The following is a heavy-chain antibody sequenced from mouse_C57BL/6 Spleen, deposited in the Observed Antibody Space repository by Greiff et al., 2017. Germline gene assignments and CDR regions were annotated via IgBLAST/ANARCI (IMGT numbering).Heavy chain of an antibody. CDR2: ISDGGSYT. CDR3: ARGTAQASWFAY. CDR1: GFTFSSYA. V-gene: IGHV5-4*01. J-gene: IGHJ3*01. D-gene: IGHD3-2*02. Sequence: EVQLVESGGGLVKPGGSLKLSCAASGFTFSSYAMSWVRQTPEKRLEWVATISDGGSYTYYPDNVKGRFTIARDNAKNNLYLQMSQLKSEDTAMYYCARGTAQASWFAYWGQGTLVTVSA.